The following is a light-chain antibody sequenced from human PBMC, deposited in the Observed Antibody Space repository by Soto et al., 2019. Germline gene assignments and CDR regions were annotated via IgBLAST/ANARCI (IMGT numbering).Light chain of an antibody. CDR2: AAS. CDR1: QDIRNK. Sequence: DIQMTQSPPSLSASVGDRVIITCRASQDIRNKLGWYQQKPGEAPKCLIYAASSLQSGVPSRFSASGSGTQFTLTISSLQPEDFATYYCLQFNGYPRTFGQGTKLDIK. V-gene: IGKV1-17*01. J-gene: IGKJ2*02. CDR3: LQFNGYPRT.